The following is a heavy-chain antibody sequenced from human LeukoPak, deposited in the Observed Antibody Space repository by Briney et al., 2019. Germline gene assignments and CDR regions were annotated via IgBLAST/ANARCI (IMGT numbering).Heavy chain of an antibody. CDR1: GYTFTGYY. D-gene: IGHD2-21*01. V-gene: IGHV1-2*02. J-gene: IGHJ6*02. CDR3: ARGSPIRPYYGMDV. Sequence: GASVKVSCKASGYTFTGYYMHWVRQAPGQGLEWMGWINPNSGGTNYAQKFQGRVTMTRDTSISTAYMELSRLRSDDTAVYYCARGSPIRPYYGMDVWGQGTTVTVSS. CDR2: INPNSGGT.